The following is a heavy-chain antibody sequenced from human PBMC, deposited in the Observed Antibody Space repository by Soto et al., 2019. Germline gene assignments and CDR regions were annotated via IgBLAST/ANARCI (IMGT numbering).Heavy chain of an antibody. CDR1: GGSISSGGYY. Sequence: SETLSLTCTVSGGSISSGGYYWSWIRQHPXKGLEWIGYIYYSGSTYYNPSLKSRVTISVDTSKNQFSLKLSSVTAADTAVYYCARTITIFGVVTISNWFDPWGQGTLVTVSS. V-gene: IGHV4-31*03. D-gene: IGHD3-3*01. J-gene: IGHJ5*02. CDR3: ARTITIFGVVTISNWFDP. CDR2: IYYSGST.